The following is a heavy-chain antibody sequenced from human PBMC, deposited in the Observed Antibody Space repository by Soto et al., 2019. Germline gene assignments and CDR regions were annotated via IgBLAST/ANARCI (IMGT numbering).Heavy chain of an antibody. CDR1: GGSISSYY. CDR2: IYYSGST. V-gene: IGHV4-59*01. J-gene: IGHJ4*02. CDR3: ARDYSMVVVVTGY. Sequence: SETLSLTCTVSGGSISSYYWSWFRQPPGKGLEWIGYIYYSGSTDYNPSLKSRVTISVDTSKNQFSLKLNSVTAADTAVYYCARDYSMVVVVTGYWGQGTLVTVS. D-gene: IGHD3-22*01.